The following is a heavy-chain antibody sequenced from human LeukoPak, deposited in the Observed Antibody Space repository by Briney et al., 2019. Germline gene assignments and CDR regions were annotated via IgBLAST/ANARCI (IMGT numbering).Heavy chain of an antibody. Sequence: SETLSLTCTVSGGSISSYYWSWIRQPPGKGLEWIGYIYFSGSTNYNPSLKSRVTISLDTSKNQFSLKLSSVTAADTAVYYCARAALGYYYDSSGSLDYWGQGTLVTVSS. J-gene: IGHJ4*02. CDR3: ARAALGYYYDSSGSLDY. CDR2: IYFSGST. CDR1: GGSISSYY. V-gene: IGHV4-59*01. D-gene: IGHD3-22*01.